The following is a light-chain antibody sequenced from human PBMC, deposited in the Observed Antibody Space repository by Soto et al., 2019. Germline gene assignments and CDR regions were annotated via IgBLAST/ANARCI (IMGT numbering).Light chain of an antibody. Sequence: DIQMTQAPSSLSASVGDSVTITCRASQSISHFLNWYQQKPGKAPKLLIYAASTLESGVPSRFSGSATGTDFNLTISSLLPEDFATSYCQQSCNNPRNFGPGTILEIK. V-gene: IGKV1-39*01. CDR2: AAS. CDR1: QSISHF. J-gene: IGKJ2*01. CDR3: QQSCNNPRN.